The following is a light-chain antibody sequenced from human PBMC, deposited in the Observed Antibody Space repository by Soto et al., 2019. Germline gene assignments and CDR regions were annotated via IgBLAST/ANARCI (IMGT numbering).Light chain of an antibody. V-gene: IGKV1-17*03. CDR3: LQDKSYPRT. CDR1: QDTSNF. J-gene: IGKJ1*01. Sequence: DIQMTPSPSDMSASVGDRVTSTCRASQDTSNFLVWWQQRPGKVPKRLIYSATRLESGVPSRFRGSGTGTDCTLTISRLQPEDFAIYSWLQDKSYPRTYGQGTKVEIK. CDR2: SAT.